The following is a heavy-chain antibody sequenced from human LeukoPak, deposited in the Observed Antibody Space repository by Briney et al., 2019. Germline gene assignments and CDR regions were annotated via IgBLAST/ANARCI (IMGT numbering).Heavy chain of an antibody. CDR2: INHSGST. Sequence: EPSETLSLTCAVYGGSFSGYYWSWIRQPPGKGLEWIGEINHSGSTNYNPSLKSRVTISVDTSKNQFSLKLSSVTAADTAVYYCARGLSFYSSGWYGYWGQGTLVTVSS. V-gene: IGHV4-34*01. D-gene: IGHD6-19*01. CDR1: GGSFSGYY. J-gene: IGHJ4*02. CDR3: ARGLSFYSSGWYGY.